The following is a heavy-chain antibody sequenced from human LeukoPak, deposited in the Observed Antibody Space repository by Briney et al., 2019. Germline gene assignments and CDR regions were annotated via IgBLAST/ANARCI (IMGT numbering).Heavy chain of an antibody. CDR3: ASSTAIGY. J-gene: IGHJ4*02. V-gene: IGHV3-48*03. CDR1: GFTFSNYE. CDR2: ISSSGRTI. Sequence: SGGSLRLSCAASGFTFSNYEMNWVRQAPGKGLEWVSYISSSGRTIYYADSVKGRFTISRDNAKNSLYLQMNSLRAEDTAVYYCASSTAIGYWGQGTLVTVSS.